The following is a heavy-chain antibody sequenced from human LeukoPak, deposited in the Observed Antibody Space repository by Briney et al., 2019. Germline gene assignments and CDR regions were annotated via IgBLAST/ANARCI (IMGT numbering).Heavy chain of an antibody. CDR3: ARDWYGDYTDVLDY. CDR1: GFTFSSYW. V-gene: IGHV3-7*01. J-gene: IGHJ4*02. D-gene: IGHD4-17*01. CDR2: IKQDGSEK. Sequence: SGGSLRLSCAASGFTFSSYWMSWVRQAPGKGLEWVANIKQDGSEKYYVDSVKGRFTISTDNAKNSLYLQMNSLRAEDTAVYYCARDWYGDYTDVLDYWGQGTLVTVSS.